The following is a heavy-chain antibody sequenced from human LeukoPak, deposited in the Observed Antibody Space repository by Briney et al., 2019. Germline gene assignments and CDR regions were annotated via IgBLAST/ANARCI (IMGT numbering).Heavy chain of an antibody. J-gene: IGHJ5*02. V-gene: IGHV1-8*01. CDR1: GYTLTSYD. CDR2: MNPNSGNT. D-gene: IGHD3-10*01. CDR3: ARGRSELWFGELLSNWFDP. Sequence: ASVKVSCKASGYTLTSYDINWVRQATGQGLEWMGWMNPNSGNTGYAQKFQGRVTMTRNTSISTAYMELSSLRSEDTAVYYCARGRSELWFGELLSNWFDPWGQGTLVTVSS.